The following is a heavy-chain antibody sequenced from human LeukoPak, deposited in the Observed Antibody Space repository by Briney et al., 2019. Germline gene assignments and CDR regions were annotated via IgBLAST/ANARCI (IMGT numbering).Heavy chain of an antibody. D-gene: IGHD4-17*01. J-gene: IGHJ4*02. CDR3: ARDRFDYGDYQAYYFDY. Sequence: GGSLRLSCAASGFTFSSYTMHWVRQAPGKGLEWVSGINWNGGSTGYADSVKGRFTISRDNAKNSLYLQMNSLRAEDTALYYCARDRFDYGDYQAYYFDYWGQGTLVTVSS. CDR2: INWNGGST. V-gene: IGHV3-20*04. CDR1: GFTFSSYT.